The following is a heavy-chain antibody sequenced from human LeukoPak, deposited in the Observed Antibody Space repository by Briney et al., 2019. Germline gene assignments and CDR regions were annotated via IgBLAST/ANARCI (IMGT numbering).Heavy chain of an antibody. V-gene: IGHV4-34*13. CDR2: ITHPPTT. D-gene: IGHD1-26*01. CDR3: ATVGVVGPPTGDFDY. J-gene: IGHJ4*02. Sequence: YYWSWIRQPPGKGLEWIGEITHPPTTTYHPSLKTRVPISLHPSKNHFSLKLSSVTAADTAVYYCATVGVVGPPTGDFDYWGQGTLVTVSS. CDR1: YY.